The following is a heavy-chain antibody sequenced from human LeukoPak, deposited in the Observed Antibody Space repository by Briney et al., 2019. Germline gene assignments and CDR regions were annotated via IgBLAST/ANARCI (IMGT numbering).Heavy chain of an antibody. D-gene: IGHD2-2*01. CDR3: ARGRGGSTEGYFDL. CDR2: ISGYNGNT. J-gene: IGHJ2*01. Sequence: ASVKVSCKASGYTFTNFGISWVRQAPGQGLQWMGWISGYNGNTNYAHKFQGRVTMTTDTSPSTAYMELRSLRSDDTAVYYCARGRGGSTEGYFDLWGRGTLVTVSS. V-gene: IGHV1-18*01. CDR1: GYTFTNFG.